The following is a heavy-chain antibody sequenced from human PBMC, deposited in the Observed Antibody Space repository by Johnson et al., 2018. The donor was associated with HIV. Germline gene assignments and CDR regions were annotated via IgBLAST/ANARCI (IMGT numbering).Heavy chain of an antibody. D-gene: IGHD1-26*01. V-gene: IGHV3-15*01. J-gene: IGHJ3*02. CDR2: IKSKTDGGKT. CDR3: TTEAASVGANYAFDI. CDR1: GFTFSNAW. Sequence: VQLVESGGGLVKPGGSLRLSCAASGFTFSNAWMSWVRQAPGKGLEWVGRIKSKTDGGKTDYAAPVKGRLTISRDDSKNTLSLHMNSLKTEDTAVYYWTTEAASVGANYAFDIWGQGTMVTVSS.